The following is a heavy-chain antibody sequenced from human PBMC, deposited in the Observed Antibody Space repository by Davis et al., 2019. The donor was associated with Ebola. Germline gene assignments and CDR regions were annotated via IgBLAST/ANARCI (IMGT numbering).Heavy chain of an antibody. V-gene: IGHV3-7*01. D-gene: IGHD6-19*01. CDR1: GFTFSSYA. CDR3: ARDPAVAGTWVGMDV. Sequence: GGSLRLSCAASGFTFSSYAMSWVRQAPGKGLEWVANIKQDGSDKYYVDSVTGRFTISRDNAKNSLYLQMNSLRAEDTAIYYCARDPAVAGTWVGMDVWGQGTTVTVSS. CDR2: IKQDGSDK. J-gene: IGHJ6*02.